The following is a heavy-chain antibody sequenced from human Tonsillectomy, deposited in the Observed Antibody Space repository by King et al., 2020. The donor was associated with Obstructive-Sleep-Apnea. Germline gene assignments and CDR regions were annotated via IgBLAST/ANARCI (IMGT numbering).Heavy chain of an antibody. Sequence: VQLQQWGAGLLKPSETLSLTCAVYGGSFSGYYWSWIRQPPGKGLEWIGEINHSGSTNYNPSLKSRVTISVDTSKNQFSLKLSSVTAADTAVYYCARRGGGSYYVRNAFDIWGQGTMVTVSS. J-gene: IGHJ3*02. V-gene: IGHV4-34*01. CDR2: INHSGST. D-gene: IGHD1-26*01. CDR3: ARRGGGSYYVRNAFDI. CDR1: GGSFSGYY.